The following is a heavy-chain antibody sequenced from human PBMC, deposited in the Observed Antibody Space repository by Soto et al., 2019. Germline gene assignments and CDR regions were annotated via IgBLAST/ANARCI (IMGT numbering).Heavy chain of an antibody. CDR2: IIPIFGTA. Sequence: QVQLVQSGAEVKKPGSSVKVSCKASGGTFSSYAISWVRQAPGQGLEWMGGIIPIFGTANYAQKFQGRVTITADESTSTAYMELSSLRSEDTAVYYCARDGKKYCSSTSCYPAGDLGYGMDVWGQGITVTVSS. V-gene: IGHV1-69*01. CDR3: ARDGKKYCSSTSCYPAGDLGYGMDV. D-gene: IGHD2-2*01. J-gene: IGHJ6*02. CDR1: GGTFSSYA.